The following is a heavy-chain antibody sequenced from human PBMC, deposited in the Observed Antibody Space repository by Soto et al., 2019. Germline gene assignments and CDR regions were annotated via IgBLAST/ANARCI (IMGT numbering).Heavy chain of an antibody. Sequence: VQLVQSGAEVRKPGASVKVSCKASGYTFSSYGISWVRQAAGKGLEWMVWISAVKGDTNYAQKFQGRVSMATDTSTSTAYMELRSLTSYDTAVYYCARDGFTVISSGSFDYWGQGTLVTVSS. V-gene: IGHV1-18*04. J-gene: IGHJ4*02. CDR2: ISAVKGDT. D-gene: IGHD1-26*01. CDR1: GYTFSSYG. CDR3: ARDGFTVISSGSFDY.